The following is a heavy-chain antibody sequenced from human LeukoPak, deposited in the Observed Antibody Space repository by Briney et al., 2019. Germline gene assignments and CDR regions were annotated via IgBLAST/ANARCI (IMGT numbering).Heavy chain of an antibody. Sequence: PGGSLRLSCAASGFPFISYSVNWVRQAPGKGLDWVSSISSSSSYIYYADSVKDRFTIYRDNAKNSLYLQMNSLRAEDTAVYYCARGGIAAAGTSYWGQGTLVTVSS. CDR2: ISSSSSYI. CDR3: ARGGIAAAGTSY. D-gene: IGHD6-13*01. CDR1: GFPFISYS. J-gene: IGHJ4*02. V-gene: IGHV3-21*01.